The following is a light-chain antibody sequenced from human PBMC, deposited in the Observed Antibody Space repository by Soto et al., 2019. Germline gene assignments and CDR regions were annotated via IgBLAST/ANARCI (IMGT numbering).Light chain of an antibody. CDR2: LTS. J-gene: IGKJ1*01. V-gene: IGKV3-11*01. CDR3: HQRQSWPRT. CDR1: QSVSSAY. Sequence: EIVLTQSPGTLSLSPRERATPSCRASQSVSSAYLAWYQHKPGQAPRLLIYLTSNRAAGIPARFSGSGSGTDFTLTISNVEPEDFAVYYCHQRQSWPRTFGQGTKVDIK.